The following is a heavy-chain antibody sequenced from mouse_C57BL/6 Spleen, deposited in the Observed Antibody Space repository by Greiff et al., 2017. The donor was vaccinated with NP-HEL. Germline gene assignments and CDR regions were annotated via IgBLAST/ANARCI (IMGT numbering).Heavy chain of an antibody. CDR1: GFNIKDYY. D-gene: IGHD2-4*01. V-gene: IGHV14-2*01. CDR3: ASPYEYDAWFAY. CDR2: IDPEDGET. J-gene: IGHJ3*01. Sequence: VQLQQSGAELVKPGASVKLSCTASGFNIKDYYMHWVKQRTEQGLEWIGRIDPEDGETKYAPKFQGKATITADTSSNTAYLQLSSLTSEDTAVYYCASPYEYDAWFAYWGQGTLVTVSA.